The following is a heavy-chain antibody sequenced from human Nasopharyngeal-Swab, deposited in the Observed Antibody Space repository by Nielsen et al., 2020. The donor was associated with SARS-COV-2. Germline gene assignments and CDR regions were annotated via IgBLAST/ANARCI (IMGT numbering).Heavy chain of an antibody. CDR1: GGTFSSYA. J-gene: IGHJ4*02. CDR2: INPNSGGT. D-gene: IGHD6-6*01. V-gene: IGHV1-2*06. CDR3: AYSSSFGYFDY. Sequence: SVKVSCKASGGTFSSYAISWVRQAPGQGLEWMGRINPNSGGTNYAQKFQGRVTMTRDTSISTAYMELSRLRSDDTAVYYCAYSSSFGYFDYWGQGTLVTVSS.